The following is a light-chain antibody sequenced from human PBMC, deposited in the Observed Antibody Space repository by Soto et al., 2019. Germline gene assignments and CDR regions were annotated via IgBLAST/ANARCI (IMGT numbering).Light chain of an antibody. CDR2: AAS. CDR1: QGLSSY. CDR3: LSGHSRP. J-gene: IGKJ4*01. V-gene: IGKV1-12*02. Sequence: DIQMTQSPSSVSASVGDRVTITCRASQGLSSYLAWYQQKPGKAPKLLIYAASNLQSGVPSRFSGSGSGTDFTRTISSLQHEDFAPYFCLSGHSRPFGGGTKVEIK.